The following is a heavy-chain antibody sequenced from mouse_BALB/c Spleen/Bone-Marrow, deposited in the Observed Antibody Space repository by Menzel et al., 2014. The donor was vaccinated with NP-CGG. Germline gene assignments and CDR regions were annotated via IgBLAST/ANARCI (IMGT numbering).Heavy chain of an antibody. J-gene: IGHJ2*01. CDR1: GYTFTSYW. CDR3: ARRYYGSSYFLDY. Sequence: QVQLQQSGAELVKPGASVKLSCKASGYTFTSYWMHWVKQRPGQGLDWIGEINPSNGRTNYNEKFRSKATLTVDKSSSTAYMQLSSLTSEDSAVYYCARRYYGSSYFLDYWGQGTTLTVSS. CDR2: INPSNGRT. V-gene: IGHV1S81*02. D-gene: IGHD1-1*01.